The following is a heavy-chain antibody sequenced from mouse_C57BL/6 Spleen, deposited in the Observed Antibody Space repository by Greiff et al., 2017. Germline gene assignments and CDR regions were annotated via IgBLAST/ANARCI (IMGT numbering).Heavy chain of an antibody. D-gene: IGHD2-3*01. CDR3: AEGYDPCGDYAMED. V-gene: IGHV1-7*01. CDR2: INPSSGCT. J-gene: IGHJ4*01. Sequence: VQLLESGAELVKPGASVKLSCKASGYTFTSYWMNWVKQRPGQGLEWIRYINPSSGCTKYNEKFKDKATLTADKSSSTAYMQLSSLTYEDSAVYYCAEGYDPCGDYAMEDWGQGTSVTVSS. CDR1: GYTFTSYW.